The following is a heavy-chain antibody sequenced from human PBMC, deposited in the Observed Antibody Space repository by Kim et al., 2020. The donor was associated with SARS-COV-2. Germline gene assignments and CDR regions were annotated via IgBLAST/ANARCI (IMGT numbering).Heavy chain of an antibody. Sequence: GGSLRLSCAASGFTFSSYWMTWVRQGLGKGLEWVGNIKQDGSEKYYMDSVKGRFTISSDNAKNSLYLQLHSLRAEDTAVSYCMGGPAGYHWGQGTLVNVS. CDR1: GFTFSSYW. V-gene: IGHV3-7*01. J-gene: IGHJ1*01. CDR3: MGGPAGYH. CDR2: IKQDGSEK. D-gene: IGHD5-18*01.